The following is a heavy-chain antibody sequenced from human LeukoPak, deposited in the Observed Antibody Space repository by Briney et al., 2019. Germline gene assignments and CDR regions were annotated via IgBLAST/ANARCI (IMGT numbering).Heavy chain of an antibody. CDR1: GFTFSNYW. D-gene: IGHD2-15*01. Sequence: PGGSLRLSCAASGFTFSNYWMSWIRQAPGKGLEWVANIKQDGSEKYYVESVKGRFTISRDNAKNSLYLQMNSLRDEDTAVYYCARDPYCSVGSCYSDYWGQGTLVTVSS. V-gene: IGHV3-7*05. CDR3: ARDPYCSVGSCYSDY. J-gene: IGHJ4*02. CDR2: IKQDGSEK.